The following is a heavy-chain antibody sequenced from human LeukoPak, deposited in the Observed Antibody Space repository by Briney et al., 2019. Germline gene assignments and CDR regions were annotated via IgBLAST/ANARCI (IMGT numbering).Heavy chain of an antibody. J-gene: IGHJ4*02. CDR2: IKSKTDGGTT. CDR1: GFTFNNAW. V-gene: IGHV3-15*01. Sequence: KPGGSLRLSCAGSGFTFNNAWMTWVRQAPGKGLEWVGRIKSKTDGGTTDYAAPVKDRFTISRDDSKSTLYLQMNSQQTEDTGVYYCTTELVWLGVLAHWGQGTLATVSS. D-gene: IGHD3-10*01. CDR3: TTELVWLGVLAH.